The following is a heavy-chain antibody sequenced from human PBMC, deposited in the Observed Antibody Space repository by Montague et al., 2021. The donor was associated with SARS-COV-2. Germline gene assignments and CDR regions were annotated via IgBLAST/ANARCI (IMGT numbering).Heavy chain of an antibody. Sequence: SLRLSCAASGFTFSSYAMHWVRQAPGKGLEWVAVISYDGSNKYYADSVKGRFTISRDNPKNTLYLQMNSLRAEDTAVYYCARAYSGSYLSAFDIWGQGTMVTVSS. CDR2: ISYDGSNK. V-gene: IGHV3-30*04. CDR3: ARAYSGSYLSAFDI. CDR1: GFTFSSYA. D-gene: IGHD1-26*01. J-gene: IGHJ3*02.